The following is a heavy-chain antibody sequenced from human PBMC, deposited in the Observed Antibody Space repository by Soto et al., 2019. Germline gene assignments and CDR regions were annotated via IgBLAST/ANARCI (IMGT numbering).Heavy chain of an antibody. V-gene: IGHV1-18*04. Sequence: QVQLVQSGAEVKKPGASVKVSCKASGYTFTSYGISWVRQAPGQGLEWMGWISAYNGNTNYAQKLQGRVTMTTDTSTSTAYMELRSLRSDDTAVYYCAGGNCSSTSCYRDYYYYGMDVWGQGTTVTVSS. D-gene: IGHD2-2*02. CDR3: AGGNCSSTSCYRDYYYYGMDV. J-gene: IGHJ6*02. CDR1: GYTFTSYG. CDR2: ISAYNGNT.